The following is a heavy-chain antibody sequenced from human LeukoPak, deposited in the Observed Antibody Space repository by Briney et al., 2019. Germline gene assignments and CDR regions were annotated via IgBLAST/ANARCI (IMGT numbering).Heavy chain of an antibody. D-gene: IGHD2-2*01. Sequence: SETLSLTCTVSGGSISSGDDYWSWIRQPPGKGLAWIGFIYYSGNTYYNPSLKSRVTISVDTSKNQFSLRLNSVTAADTAVYYCARDHCSSKSCFIDYWGQGTLVTVSS. CDR3: ARDHCSSKSCFIDY. V-gene: IGHV4-30-4*08. CDR2: IYYSGNT. CDR1: GGSISSGDDY. J-gene: IGHJ4*02.